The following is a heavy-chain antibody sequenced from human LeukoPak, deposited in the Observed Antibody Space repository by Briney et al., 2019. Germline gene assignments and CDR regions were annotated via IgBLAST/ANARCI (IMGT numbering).Heavy chain of an antibody. D-gene: IGHD4-17*01. Sequence: GGSLRLSCAASGFTFSTYAMHWVRQAPGKGLEWVAVISNDAAKKYYADSVKGRSTISRDNSESTLYLQMNSLRAEDTAVYYCAKDMNTVTTTFDYWGQGTLVTVSS. V-gene: IGHV3-30*18. CDR1: GFTFSTYA. CDR3: AKDMNTVTTTFDY. CDR2: ISNDAAKK. J-gene: IGHJ4*02.